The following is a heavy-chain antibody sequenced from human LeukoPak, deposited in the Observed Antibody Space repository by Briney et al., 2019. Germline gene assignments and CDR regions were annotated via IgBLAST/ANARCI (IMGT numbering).Heavy chain of an antibody. CDR1: GYTFTGYY. V-gene: IGHV1-2*02. CDR2: INPNSGGT. J-gene: IGHJ4*02. CDR3: ARDWGRRGIVGSFIDY. D-gene: IGHD1-26*01. Sequence: ASVKVSCKVSGYTFTGYYMHWVRQAPGQVLEWMGWINPNSGGTNYAQKFQGRVTMTRDTSISTAYMELSRLRSDDTAVYYCARDWGRRGIVGSFIDYWGQGTLVTVSS.